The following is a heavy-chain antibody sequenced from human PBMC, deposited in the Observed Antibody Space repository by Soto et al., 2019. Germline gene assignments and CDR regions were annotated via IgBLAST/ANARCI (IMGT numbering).Heavy chain of an antibody. Sequence: EVQLVESGGGLVKPGGSLRLSCAASGFTFTRYSMNWVRQAPGKGLEWVSSISSTTHYIYYADSMRGRFTISRDNAKNAVYLKMNSLRAEDRAVYYCARESEDLTSNFDYWGQGTLVTVSS. CDR3: ARESEDLTSNFDY. CDR1: GFTFTRYS. V-gene: IGHV3-21*06. J-gene: IGHJ4*02. CDR2: ISSTTHYI.